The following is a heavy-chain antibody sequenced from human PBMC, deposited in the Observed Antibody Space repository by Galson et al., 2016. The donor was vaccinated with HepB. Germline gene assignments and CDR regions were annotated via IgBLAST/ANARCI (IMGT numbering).Heavy chain of an antibody. D-gene: IGHD1-14*01. CDR1: GYSISTGYY. CDR3: ARDGGDNGNPEGFDP. V-gene: IGHV4-38-2*02. Sequence: ETLSLTCTVSGYSISTGYYWGWVRQPPGKGLEWIGSIYHSGRTYYSPSLNSRLTLSVDTSKNQFSLKLRSMTAADTAVYYCARDGGDNGNPEGFDPWGQGTLVTVSS. J-gene: IGHJ5*02. CDR2: IYHSGRT.